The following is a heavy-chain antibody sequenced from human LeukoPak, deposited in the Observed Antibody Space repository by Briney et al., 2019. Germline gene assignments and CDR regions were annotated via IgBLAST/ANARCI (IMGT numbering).Heavy chain of an antibody. J-gene: IGHJ4*02. CDR3: ARGYDFWSGYYDPTFDY. CDR1: GFTFNSYG. V-gene: IGHV3-33*01. Sequence: PGGSLRLSCAASGFTFNSYGMHWVRQAPDKGLEWVAVIWYDGSNKYYADSVKGRFTISRDNSKNTLYLQMNSLRAEDTAVYYCARGYDFWSGYYDPTFDYWGQGTLVTVSS. D-gene: IGHD3-3*01. CDR2: IWYDGSNK.